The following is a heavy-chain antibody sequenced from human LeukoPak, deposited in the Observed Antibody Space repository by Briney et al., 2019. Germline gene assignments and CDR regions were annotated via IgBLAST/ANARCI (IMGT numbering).Heavy chain of an antibody. CDR3: ARNTDYDSSGYLH. J-gene: IGHJ4*02. D-gene: IGHD3-22*01. CDR2: INHSGST. V-gene: IGHV4-34*01. Sequence: PSETLSLTCAVYGGSFSGYYWSWIRQPPGKGLEWIGEINHSGSTNYNPSLKSRVTISVDTSKNQFSLKLSSVTAADTAVYYCARNTDYDSSGYLHWGQGTLVTVSS. CDR1: GGSFSGYY.